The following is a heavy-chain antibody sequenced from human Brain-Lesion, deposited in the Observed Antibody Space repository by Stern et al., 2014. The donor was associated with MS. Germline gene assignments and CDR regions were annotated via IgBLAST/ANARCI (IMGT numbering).Heavy chain of an antibody. J-gene: IGHJ6*02. Sequence: VQLVESGPGLVKPSQTLSLSCTVSGGSISSGGYYWSWIRQPAGKGLEWIGRIFNSGSTRYNPSLKSRVTLIIEPSKNHFSLRLNSMTAADTAVYYCARGRVVPGFQYYATDVWGQGTTVIVSS. V-gene: IGHV4-61*02. D-gene: IGHD2-2*01. CDR2: IFNSGST. CDR1: GGSISSGGYY. CDR3: ARGRVVPGFQYYATDV.